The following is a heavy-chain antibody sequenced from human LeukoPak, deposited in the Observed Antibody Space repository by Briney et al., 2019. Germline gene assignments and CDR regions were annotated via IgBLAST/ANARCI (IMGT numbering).Heavy chain of an antibody. J-gene: IGHJ1*01. CDR2: ISAYNGNT. CDR3: ARANYDTTGYYFPEYFQH. Sequence: ASVKVSCKASGYTFTSYDINWVRQAPGQGLEWMGWISAYNGNTNYAQKLQGRVTMTTDTSTSTAYMELRSLRSDDTAVYYCARANYDTTGYYFPEYFQHWGQGTLVTVSS. D-gene: IGHD3-22*01. CDR1: GYTFTSYD. V-gene: IGHV1-18*01.